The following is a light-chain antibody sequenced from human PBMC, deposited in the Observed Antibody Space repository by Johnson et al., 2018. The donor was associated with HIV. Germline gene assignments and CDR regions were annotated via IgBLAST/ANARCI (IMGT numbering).Light chain of an antibody. Sequence: QSVLTQPPSVSAAPGQKVTISCSGSSSNIGNNYVSWYQQLPGTAPKLLIYDNNKRPSGIPARFSGSKSGTSATLGINGLHTGDEANYYCGTWDSSLSVGGFGTGTKVTVL. J-gene: IGLJ1*01. CDR2: DNN. CDR1: SSNIGNNY. V-gene: IGLV1-51*01. CDR3: GTWDSSLSVGG.